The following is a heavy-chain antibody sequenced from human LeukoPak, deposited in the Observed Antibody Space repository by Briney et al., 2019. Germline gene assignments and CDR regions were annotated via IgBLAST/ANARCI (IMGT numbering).Heavy chain of an antibody. Sequence: SETLSLTCTVSGGSISSGDYYWSWIRQPPGKGLEWIGYIYYSGSTYYNPSLKSRVTISVDTSKNQFSLKLSSVTAADTAVYYCARGTDGDQNWFDPWGQGTLVTVSS. CDR1: GGSISSGDYY. V-gene: IGHV4-30-4*01. CDR3: ARGTDGDQNWFDP. J-gene: IGHJ5*02. D-gene: IGHD4-17*01. CDR2: IYYSGST.